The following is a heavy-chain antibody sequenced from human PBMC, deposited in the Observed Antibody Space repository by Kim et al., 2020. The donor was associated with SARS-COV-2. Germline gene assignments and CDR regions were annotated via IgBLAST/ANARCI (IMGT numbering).Heavy chain of an antibody. V-gene: IGHV4-34*01. CDR2: INHSGST. Sequence: SETLSLTCAVYGGSFSGYYWSWIRQPPGKGLEWIGEINHSGSTNYNPSLKSRVTISVDTSKNQFSLKLSSVTAADTAVYYCARVHTARNYYGSGALYCFDYWGQGTLVTVSS. CDR1: GGSFSGYY. J-gene: IGHJ4*02. CDR3: ARVHTARNYYGSGALYCFDY. D-gene: IGHD3-10*01.